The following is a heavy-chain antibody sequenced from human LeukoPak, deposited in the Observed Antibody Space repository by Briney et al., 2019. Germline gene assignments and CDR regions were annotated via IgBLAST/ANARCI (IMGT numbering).Heavy chain of an antibody. CDR3: ATVGTGGDYVWGSYRF. Sequence: ASVKVSCKVSGYTLTELSMHWVRQAPGKGLEWMGGFDPEDGETIYAQKFQGRVTMTEDTSTDTAYMELSSLRSEDTAVYYCATVGTGGDYVWGSYRFWGQGTLVTVSS. D-gene: IGHD3-16*02. J-gene: IGHJ4*02. CDR2: FDPEDGET. CDR1: GYTLTELS. V-gene: IGHV1-24*01.